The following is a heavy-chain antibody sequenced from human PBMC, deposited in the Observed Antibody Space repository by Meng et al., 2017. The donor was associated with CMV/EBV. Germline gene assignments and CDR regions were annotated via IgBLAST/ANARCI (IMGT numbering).Heavy chain of an antibody. CDR2: IYYSGST. D-gene: IGHD2-8*01. Sequence: QPQRKESGPGLGKPSETLSLTCTVSGCSISSSSYYWGWIRQPPGKGLEWIGSIYYSGSTYYNPSLKSRVTISVDTSKNQFSLKLSSVTAADTAVYYCARAIVLMVYAENWFDPWGQGTLVTVSS. CDR3: ARAIVLMVYAENWFDP. J-gene: IGHJ5*02. CDR1: GCSISSSSYY. V-gene: IGHV4-39*07.